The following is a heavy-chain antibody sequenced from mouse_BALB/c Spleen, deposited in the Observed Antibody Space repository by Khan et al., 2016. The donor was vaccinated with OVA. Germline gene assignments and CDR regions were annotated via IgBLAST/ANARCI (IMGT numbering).Heavy chain of an antibody. Sequence: QVQLKQSGPELVKTGASVKMSCKAAGYTFSDFLISWLKQRPGQGLEWIGEIYPGSDYTYYNEKFKGKATLTSDKSSNTAYMQLSSLTSEDSAVYFCARAGYGGFAYWGQGTLVTDSA. CDR2: IYPGSDYT. CDR3: ARAGYGGFAY. J-gene: IGHJ3*01. V-gene: IGHV1-77*01. CDR1: GYTFSDFL. D-gene: IGHD2-14*01.